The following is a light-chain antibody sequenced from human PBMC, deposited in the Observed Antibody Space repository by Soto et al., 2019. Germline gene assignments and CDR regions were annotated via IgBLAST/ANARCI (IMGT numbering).Light chain of an antibody. Sequence: QSALTQPASVSGSPGQSITISCTGTSSDVGGYNYVSWYQHHPGKAPKLMIYDVSNRPSGVSNRFSGSKSGNTASLTISGLQAEDEADYYCSSYTCSSTVVFGGGTKVTVL. CDR2: DVS. V-gene: IGLV2-14*03. J-gene: IGLJ2*01. CDR3: SSYTCSSTVV. CDR1: SSDVGGYNY.